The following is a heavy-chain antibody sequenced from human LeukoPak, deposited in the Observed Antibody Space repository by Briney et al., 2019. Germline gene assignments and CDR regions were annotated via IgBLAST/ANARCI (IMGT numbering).Heavy chain of an antibody. D-gene: IGHD3-3*01. V-gene: IGHV3-30-3*01. Sequence: GGSLRLSCAASGFTFSSYATHWVRQAPGKGLEWVAVISYDGSNKYYADSVKGRFTISRDNSKNTLYLQMNSLRAEDTAVYYCARPHYDFWSGFYYYFDYWGQGTLVTVSS. CDR1: GFTFSSYA. CDR2: ISYDGSNK. J-gene: IGHJ4*02. CDR3: ARPHYDFWSGFYYYFDY.